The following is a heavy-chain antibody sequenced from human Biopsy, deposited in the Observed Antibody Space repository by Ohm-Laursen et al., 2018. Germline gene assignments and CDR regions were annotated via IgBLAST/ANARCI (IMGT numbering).Heavy chain of an antibody. J-gene: IGHJ4*02. CDR2: MSPNTGNT. Sequence: ASVKVSCKASGYTFTSHDINWVRQATGQGLEWMGWMSPNTGNTVYAQRFQERVTMTSDTSTGTAYMELTSLTSDDTAVYFCARWETTLGRSLDSWGQGTLVAVSS. CDR1: GYTFTSHD. CDR3: ARWETTLGRSLDS. D-gene: IGHD1-26*01. V-gene: IGHV1-8*01.